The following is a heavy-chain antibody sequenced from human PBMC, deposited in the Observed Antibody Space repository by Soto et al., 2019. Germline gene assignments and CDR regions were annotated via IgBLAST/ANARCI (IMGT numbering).Heavy chain of an antibody. Sequence: ASVKVSCKASGYTFTSYAMHWVRQAPGQRLEWMGWINAGNGNTKYSQKFQGRVTITRDTSASTAYMELSSLRSEDTAVYYCIRGEQLATLYYYYGMAVWGQGTTVTVSS. CDR3: IRGEQLATLYYYYGMAV. D-gene: IGHD6-13*01. CDR2: INAGNGNT. J-gene: IGHJ6*02. CDR1: GYTFTSYA. V-gene: IGHV1-3*01.